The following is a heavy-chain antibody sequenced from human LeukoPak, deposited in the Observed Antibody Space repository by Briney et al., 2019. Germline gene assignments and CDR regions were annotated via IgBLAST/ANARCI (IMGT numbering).Heavy chain of an antibody. CDR1: GGTFSNYA. Sequence: SVKVSCKASGGTFSNYAISWVRQAPGQGLEWMGGIIPIFGTANYAQKFQGRVTITADKSTSTAYMELSSLRSEDTAVYYCARATDEFGELSSRDYYMDVWGKGTTVTVSS. D-gene: IGHD3-10*01. V-gene: IGHV1-69*06. J-gene: IGHJ6*03. CDR3: ARATDEFGELSSRDYYMDV. CDR2: IIPIFGTA.